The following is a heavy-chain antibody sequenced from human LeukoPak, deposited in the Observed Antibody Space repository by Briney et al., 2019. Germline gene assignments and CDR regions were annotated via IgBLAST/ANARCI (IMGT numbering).Heavy chain of an antibody. Sequence: GESLKISCETYGYSFTNYWIGWVRQMPGKGLEWMGIIYPADSDTRYSPSFQGQVTISADKSISTAYLQWSSLKASDTAMYYCARPGLGSLGYYFDYWGQGTLVTVSS. CDR3: ARPGLGSLGYYFDY. V-gene: IGHV5-51*01. D-gene: IGHD6-6*01. CDR2: IYPADSDT. CDR1: GYSFTNYW. J-gene: IGHJ4*02.